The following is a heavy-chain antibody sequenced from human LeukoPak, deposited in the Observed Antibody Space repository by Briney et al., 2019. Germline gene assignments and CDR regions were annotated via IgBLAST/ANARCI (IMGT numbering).Heavy chain of an antibody. J-gene: IGHJ4*02. D-gene: IGHD2-2*01. CDR1: GFTFNSYA. V-gene: IGHV3-23*01. CDR2: IGGSGYTT. Sequence: GGSLRLSCAASGFTFNSYAMSWVRQAPGKGLEWVSAIGGSGYTTYYADSVKGRFTLSRDNSKNTLYLQVNSLRAEDTAVYYCAKCMEPAARGSFDYWGQGTLVTVSS. CDR3: AKCMEPAARGSFDY.